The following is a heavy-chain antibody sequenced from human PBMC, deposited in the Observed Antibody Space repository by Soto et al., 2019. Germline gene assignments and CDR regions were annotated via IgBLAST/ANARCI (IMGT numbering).Heavy chain of an antibody. CDR1: GGSMIAYY. D-gene: IGHD6-13*01. V-gene: IGHV4-59*01. Sequence: SETLSLTCTVSGGSMIAYYWNWMRQPPGKGLQWIGYTYYSGSTTYNPSLKSRVTISVDSSKNQFSLKLDSVTPADTAVYYCARVRRTAGKRYFDYCGPGTLVTVYS. CDR2: TYYSGST. J-gene: IGHJ4*02. CDR3: ARVRRTAGKRYFDY.